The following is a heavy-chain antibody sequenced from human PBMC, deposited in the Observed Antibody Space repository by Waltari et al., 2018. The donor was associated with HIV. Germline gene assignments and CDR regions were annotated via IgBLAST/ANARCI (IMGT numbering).Heavy chain of an antibody. CDR2: LSTSGST. Sequence: QLQESGPGLVQPSQTLSLTCTVSGGSISSGSSHWRWIRQPAGKGLEWIGRLSTSGSTDYNPSLKSRATISGDTSKNQFSLKLSSVTAADTAVYYCARGVVGGYDLGNNWFDPWGQGTLVTVSS. CDR1: GGSISSGSSH. D-gene: IGHD5-12*01. V-gene: IGHV4-61*02. CDR3: ARGVVGGYDLGNNWFDP. J-gene: IGHJ5*02.